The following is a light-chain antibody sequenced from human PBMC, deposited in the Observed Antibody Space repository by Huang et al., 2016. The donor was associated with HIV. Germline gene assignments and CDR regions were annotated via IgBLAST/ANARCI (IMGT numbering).Light chain of an antibody. CDR2: KSS. J-gene: IGKJ1*01. Sequence: DIQMTQSPSTLSASVGDRVTITCRASQSISYWLAWYQQKPGKAPNLLIYKSSTLQSGVPSRFSGSGSGTEFTHTISSLQPDDFATYYCQQYNSYSWTFGQGTKVEIK. CDR1: QSISYW. CDR3: QQYNSYSWT. V-gene: IGKV1-5*03.